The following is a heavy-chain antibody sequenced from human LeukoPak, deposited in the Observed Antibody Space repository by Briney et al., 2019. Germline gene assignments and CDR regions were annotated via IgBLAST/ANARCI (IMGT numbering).Heavy chain of an antibody. J-gene: IGHJ4*02. D-gene: IGHD1-26*01. CDR2: INPNSGGT. Sequence: ASVKVSCKASGYTFTGYYMHWVRQAPGQGLEWMGWINPNSGGTNYAQKFQGRVTMTRDTSISTAYMELSRLRSDDTAVYYCARDRRGSSYGGTNYWGQGTLVTVSS. CDR3: ARDRRGSSYGGTNY. V-gene: IGHV1-2*02. CDR1: GYTFTGYY.